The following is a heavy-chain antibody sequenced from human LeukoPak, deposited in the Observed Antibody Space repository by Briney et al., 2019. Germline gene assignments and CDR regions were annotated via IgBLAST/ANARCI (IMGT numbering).Heavy chain of an antibody. CDR3: ASNYDNVGGVDAFDI. Sequence: GGSLRLSCAASGFTVSSNYMSWVRQAPGKGLEWVSVIYSGGNTYYADFVKGRFTISRDNSKNTLFLQMNSLRAEDTAVYYCASNYDNVGGVDAFDIWGQGTMVTVSS. J-gene: IGHJ3*02. CDR1: GFTVSSNY. D-gene: IGHD3-22*01. CDR2: IYSGGNT. V-gene: IGHV3-53*01.